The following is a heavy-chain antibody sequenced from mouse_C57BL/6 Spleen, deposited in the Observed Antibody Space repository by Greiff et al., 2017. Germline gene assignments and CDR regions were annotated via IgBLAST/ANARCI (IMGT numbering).Heavy chain of an antibody. CDR2: IYPGDGDT. CDR1: GYAFSSSW. D-gene: IGHD1-1*01. CDR3: ARRRGYGSSYETYAMDY. V-gene: IGHV1-82*01. J-gene: IGHJ4*01. Sequence: QVQLQQSGPELVKPGASVKISCKASGYAFSSSWMNWVKQRHGKGLEWIGRIYPGDGDTNYNGKFKGKATLTADKSSSTAYMQLSRLTSEDSAVYFCARRRGYGSSYETYAMDYWGQGTSVTVSS.